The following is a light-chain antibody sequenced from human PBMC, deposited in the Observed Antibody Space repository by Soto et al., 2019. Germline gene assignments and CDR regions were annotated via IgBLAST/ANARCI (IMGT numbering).Light chain of an antibody. CDR3: QSYDSSLSAHYV. Sequence: QSVLTQPPSVSGAPGQGVTISCTGSSSNIGATYDVQWYQQLPGTAPKLLIYGNSNRPSGVPDRFSGSKSGTSAPLAITGPQADDEADYYCQSYDSSLSAHYVFGTGPQLTVL. J-gene: IGLJ1*01. CDR2: GNS. CDR1: SSNIGATYD. V-gene: IGLV1-40*01.